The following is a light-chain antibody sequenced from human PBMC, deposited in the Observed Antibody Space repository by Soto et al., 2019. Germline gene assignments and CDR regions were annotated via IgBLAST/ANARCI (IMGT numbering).Light chain of an antibody. Sequence: QSVLTQPPSASGTPGQRVTISCSGSSSNIGSHYVHWYQQLPGTAPKLLIYRDNQRPSGVPDRFSGSKSGTSASLAISGLRSEDEGYYYCATWDDSLSGLVVFGGGTKLTVL. CDR1: SSNIGSHY. V-gene: IGLV1-47*01. J-gene: IGLJ2*01. CDR2: RDN. CDR3: ATWDDSLSGLVV.